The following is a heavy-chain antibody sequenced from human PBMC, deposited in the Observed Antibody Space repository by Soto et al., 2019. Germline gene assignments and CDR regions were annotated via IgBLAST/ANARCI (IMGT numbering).Heavy chain of an antibody. CDR3: ARDGGGYCSGGSCFYYYYYGMDV. J-gene: IGHJ6*02. D-gene: IGHD2-15*01. Sequence: ESGGGVVQPGRSLRLSCAASGFTFSSYGMHWVRQAPGKGLEWVAVIWDDGSNKYYADSVKGRFTISRDNSKNTLYLQMNSLRAEDTAVYYCARDGGGYCSGGSCFYYYYYGMDVWGQGTTVTVSS. CDR2: IWDDGSNK. CDR1: GFTFSSYG. V-gene: IGHV3-33*01.